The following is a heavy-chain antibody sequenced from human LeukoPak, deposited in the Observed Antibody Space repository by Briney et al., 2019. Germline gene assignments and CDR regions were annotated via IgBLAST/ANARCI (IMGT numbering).Heavy chain of an antibody. V-gene: IGHV3-21*01. CDR1: GFTLSSYS. Sequence: KSGGSLRLSCAASGFTLSSYSMNWVRQAPGKGLEWVSSISSSSSYIYYADSVKGRFTISRDNAKNSLYLQMSSLRDEDTAVYYCAAGLEMGYWGQGTLVTVSS. CDR3: AAGLEMGY. J-gene: IGHJ4*02. CDR2: ISSSSSYI. D-gene: IGHD5-24*01.